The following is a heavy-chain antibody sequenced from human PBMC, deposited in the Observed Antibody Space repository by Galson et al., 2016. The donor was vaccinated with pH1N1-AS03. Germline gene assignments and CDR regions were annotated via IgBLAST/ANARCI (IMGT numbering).Heavy chain of an antibody. J-gene: IGHJ4*02. CDR2: LTPNSGVT. D-gene: IGHD1-1*01. CDR1: GYTFTDYY. V-gene: IGHV1-2*06. Sequence: SVKVSCKASGYTFTDYYIHWVRQAPGQGLKWMGRLTPNSGVTNYAQKFQGRVTMTRDMSLTTAYMELSSLKSDDTAVYYCATKQQLASWSQGTLVTVSS. CDR3: ATKQQLAS.